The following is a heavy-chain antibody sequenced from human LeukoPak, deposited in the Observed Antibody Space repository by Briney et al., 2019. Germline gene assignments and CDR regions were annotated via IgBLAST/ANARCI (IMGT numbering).Heavy chain of an antibody. V-gene: IGHV3-48*03. CDR2: ISSSGSTL. CDR1: GFTFSSYE. Sequence: GGSLRLSCAASGFTFSSYEMNWVRQAPGEGVEWVSYISSSGSTLYYADSVKGRFTISRDNAKNSLYLQMNSLRAEDTAVYYCARAGDVTTGGWYYFYYWGQGTLVTVSA. D-gene: IGHD4-17*01. CDR3: ARAGDVTTGGWYYFYY. J-gene: IGHJ4*02.